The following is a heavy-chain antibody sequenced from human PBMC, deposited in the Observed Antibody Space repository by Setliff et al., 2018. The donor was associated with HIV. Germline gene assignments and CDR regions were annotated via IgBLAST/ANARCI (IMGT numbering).Heavy chain of an antibody. CDR2: IYINGIT. D-gene: IGHD4-17*01. CDR3: ARSRGGTTRGYMDV. Sequence: SETLSLTCTVSGGAISSHYWSWIRQPPGKGLEWVGHIYINGITNYSPSLESRVTISVDTSKKQFSLKLSSVTAADTAVYFCARSRGGTTRGYMDVWGKGTTVTVSS. V-gene: IGHV4-4*08. CDR1: GGAISSHY. J-gene: IGHJ6*03.